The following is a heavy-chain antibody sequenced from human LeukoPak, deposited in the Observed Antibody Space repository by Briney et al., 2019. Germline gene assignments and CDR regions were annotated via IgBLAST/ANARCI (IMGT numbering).Heavy chain of an antibody. CDR2: ISSSGSTI. D-gene: IGHD6-13*01. CDR1: GFTFSDYY. J-gene: IGHJ6*02. V-gene: IGHV3-11*01. Sequence: PGGSLRLSCAASGFTFSDYYMSWIRQAPGKGLEWVSYISSSGSTIYYADSVKGRFTISRDNAKNSLYLQMNSLRAEDTAVYYCAKKSYSSSWYEYYYYYYGMDVWGQGTTVTVSS. CDR3: AKKSYSSSWYEYYYYYYGMDV.